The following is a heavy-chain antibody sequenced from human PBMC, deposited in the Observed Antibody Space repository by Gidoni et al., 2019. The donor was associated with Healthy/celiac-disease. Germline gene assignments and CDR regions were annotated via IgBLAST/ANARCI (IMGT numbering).Heavy chain of an antibody. D-gene: IGHD4-17*01. Sequence: QVQLQQWGAGLLKPSETLSLTCAVYGGSFSGYYWSWIRQPPGKGLEWIGEINHSGSTNYNPSLKSRVTISVDTSKNQFSLKLSSVTAADTAVYYCARGVYGDYGPAEYFQHWGQGTLVTVSS. CDR2: INHSGST. V-gene: IGHV4-34*01. J-gene: IGHJ1*01. CDR1: GGSFSGYY. CDR3: ARGVYGDYGPAEYFQH.